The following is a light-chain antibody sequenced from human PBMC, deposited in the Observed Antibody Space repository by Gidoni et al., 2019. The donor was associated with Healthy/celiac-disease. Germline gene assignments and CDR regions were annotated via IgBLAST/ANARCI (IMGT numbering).Light chain of an antibody. CDR2: DDS. J-gene: IGLJ2*01. Sequence: SYVLTPLPSVSVAPGQTARITCGGNNIGSKSVHWYQQKPGQAPVLVVYDDSDRPAGIPERFSGSNSGNTATLTISRVEAGDEADYYCQVWDSSSDHPVVFGGGTKLTVL. CDR3: QVWDSSSDHPVV. V-gene: IGLV3-21*02. CDR1: NIGSKS.